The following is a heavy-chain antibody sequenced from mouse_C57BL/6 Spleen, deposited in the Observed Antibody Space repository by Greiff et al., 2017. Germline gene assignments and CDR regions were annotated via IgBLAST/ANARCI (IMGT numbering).Heavy chain of an antibody. CDR2: IYPSDNET. CDR1: GYTFTSYW. Sequence: QVQLQQPGAELVRPGSSVKLSCKASGYTFTSYWMDWVKQRPGQGLEWIGNIYPSDNETHYNQKFKDKATLTVDKSSSTAYMQLSSLTSEDSAVYYCARRDGTFDYWGQGTTLTVSS. V-gene: IGHV1-61*01. CDR3: ARRDGTFDY. D-gene: IGHD4-1*01. J-gene: IGHJ2*01.